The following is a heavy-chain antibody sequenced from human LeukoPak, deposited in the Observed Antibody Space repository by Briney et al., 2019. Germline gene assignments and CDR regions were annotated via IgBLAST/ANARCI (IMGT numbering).Heavy chain of an antibody. CDR3: ARVEQPTPGGYYYYYMDV. V-gene: IGHV4-59*07. CDR1: GGSISSYY. Sequence: RSDTLSLTCTVSGGSISSYYWSWIRQPPGKGLEWIGYIYWSGSTNYNPSLKSRVTISVDTSKNQFSLKLSSVTAADTAVYYCARVEQPTPGGYYYYYMDVWGKGTTVTVSS. J-gene: IGHJ6*03. D-gene: IGHD6-13*01. CDR2: IYWSGST.